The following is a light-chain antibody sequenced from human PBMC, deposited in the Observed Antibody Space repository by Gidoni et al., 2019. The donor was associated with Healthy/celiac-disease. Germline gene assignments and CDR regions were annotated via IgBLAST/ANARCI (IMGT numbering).Light chain of an antibody. CDR1: SSNIGANYD. J-gene: IGLJ2*01. Sequence: QSVLPQPPSVSVAPAQRVTISCTGSSSNIGANYDVHWYHQLPGTAPKLLIYGNSNRPSGVPDRFSGSKSGTSASLAITGLQAEDEADYYCQSYDNSLSALVFGGGTKLTVL. CDR3: QSYDNSLSALV. V-gene: IGLV1-40*01. CDR2: GNS.